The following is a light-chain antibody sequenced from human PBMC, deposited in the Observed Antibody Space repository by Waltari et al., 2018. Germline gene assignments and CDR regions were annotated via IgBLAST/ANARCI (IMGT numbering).Light chain of an antibody. CDR3: QQFKSYPLLI. CDR1: QGISRT. V-gene: IGKV1-13*02. CDR2: DAS. Sequence: AIQLTQSPSSLSASVGDRVTITCRASQGISRTLAWYQQKPGKAPQLLIFDASNVETGVPSRFSGSGSGTDFTLTISSLQPEVFATYYCQQFKSYPLLIFGPGTTVDMK. J-gene: IGKJ3*01.